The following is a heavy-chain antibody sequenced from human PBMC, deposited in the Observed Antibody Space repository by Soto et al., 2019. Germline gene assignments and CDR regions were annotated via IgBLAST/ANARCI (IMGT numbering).Heavy chain of an antibody. CDR3: AREVRGTSVLGY. D-gene: IGHD3-10*02. CDR2: VNPANGQT. CDR1: GYTFTTYA. Sequence: ASVKVSYKASGYTFTTYAVQWLRQAPGQSLEWMGWVNPANGQTKYSQQFQGRVIITGDAFASTAYMDLSSLTSEDTAVYYCAREVRGTSVLGYWGQGTLVTVSS. J-gene: IGHJ4*02. V-gene: IGHV1-3*01.